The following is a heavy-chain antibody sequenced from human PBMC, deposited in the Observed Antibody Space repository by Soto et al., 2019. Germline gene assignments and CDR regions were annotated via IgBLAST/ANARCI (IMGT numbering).Heavy chain of an antibody. CDR1: GFTFSTYE. CDR2: IGSGGTI. CDR3: ARGGYYWDN. Sequence: PGGSLRLSCAASGFTFSTYEMTWVRQAPGKGLEWVSYIGSGGTIFYADSVKGRFTISRDNARNSLYLQMNSLGDEDTAVYYCARGGYYWDNWGRGSLVTVS. D-gene: IGHD3-3*01. V-gene: IGHV3-48*03. J-gene: IGHJ4*01.